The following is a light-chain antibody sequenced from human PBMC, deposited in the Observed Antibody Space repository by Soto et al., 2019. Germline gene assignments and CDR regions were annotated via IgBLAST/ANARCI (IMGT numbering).Light chain of an antibody. CDR2: RNN. CDR3: TVWDDSLRGRL. J-gene: IGLJ2*01. CDR1: SSNIESNF. V-gene: IGLV1-47*01. Sequence: QSVLPQPPSASGTPGQMVTISCSGSSSNIESNFVYWYQQFPGTAPRLLIYRNNQRPSGVPDRFSGSKSGTSASLAISALRSEDEADYYCTVWDDSLRGRLFGGGTKVTVL.